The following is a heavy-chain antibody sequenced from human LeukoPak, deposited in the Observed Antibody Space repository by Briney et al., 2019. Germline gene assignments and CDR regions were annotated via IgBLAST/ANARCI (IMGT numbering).Heavy chain of an antibody. D-gene: IGHD5-18*01. CDR2: IRSSSSYI. J-gene: IGHJ3*02. Sequence: PGGSLRLSCAASGFTFSSYSMNWVRQAPGKGLEWVSSIRSSSSYIYYADSVKGRFTISRDNAKNSLYLQMNSLRAEDTAVYYCAKMVQYSYGLIHDAFDIWGQGTLVTVSS. V-gene: IGHV3-21*01. CDR3: AKMVQYSYGLIHDAFDI. CDR1: GFTFSSYS.